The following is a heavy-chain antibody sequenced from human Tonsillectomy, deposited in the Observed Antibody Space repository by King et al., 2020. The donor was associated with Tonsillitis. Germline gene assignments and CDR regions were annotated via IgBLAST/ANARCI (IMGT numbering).Heavy chain of an antibody. CDR1: GFSFSSYA. D-gene: IGHD4-11*01. V-gene: IGHV3-23*04. CDR3: AKGGHPEYSNPPDY. J-gene: IGHJ4*02. Sequence: DVQLVESGGGLVQPGGSLRLSCAASGFSFSSYAMSWVRQAPGKGLEWVSAISGSAGGGSTYYADSVKGRFTISRDNSKNTLSLQMNSLRAEDTAVYYCAKGGHPEYSNPPDYWGQGTLVTVSS. CDR2: ISGSAGGGST.